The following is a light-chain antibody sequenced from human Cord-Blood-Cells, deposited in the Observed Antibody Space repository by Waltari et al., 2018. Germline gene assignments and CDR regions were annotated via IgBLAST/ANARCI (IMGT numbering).Light chain of an antibody. J-gene: IGLJ2*01. Sequence: QSVLTQPPSVSGAPGQRVTISCTGSSSHIGAGYDVPWYQQLPGTAPKLLIYGNSNRPSGVPDRFSGSKSGTSASLAITGLQAEDEADYYCQSYDSSLSALFGGGTKLTVL. CDR2: GNS. CDR3: QSYDSSLSAL. CDR1: SSHIGAGYD. V-gene: IGLV1-40*01.